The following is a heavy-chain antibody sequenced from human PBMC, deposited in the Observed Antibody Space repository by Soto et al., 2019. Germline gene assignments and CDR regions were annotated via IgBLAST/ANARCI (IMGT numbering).Heavy chain of an antibody. V-gene: IGHV4-39*01. CDR1: GGSISSSGYY. Sequence: QLQLRESGPGLVKPSETLSLTCSVSGGSISSSGYYWGWVRQPPGKGLEWIGNIYYSGSTYYNPSLKSRLTMSIDTSKSQFSLNLRSVTAADTAVXFCARHXMTGPYNYYCSGLDVWARGPRSPSP. J-gene: IGHJ6*02. CDR3: ARHXMTGPYNYYCSGLDV. CDR2: IYYSGST. D-gene: IGHD3-9*01.